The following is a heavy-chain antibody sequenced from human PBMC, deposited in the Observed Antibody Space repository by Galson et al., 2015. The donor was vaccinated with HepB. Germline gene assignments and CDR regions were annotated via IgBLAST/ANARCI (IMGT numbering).Heavy chain of an antibody. J-gene: IGHJ4*02. Sequence: SLRLSCAASGLIFRNYWMSWVRQAPGKGLEWVANIKQDGSEKYYVASVKGRFTISRDNAKNSLYLQMNILRAEDTAVYYCARDVLWGQGTLVTVSS. CDR1: GLIFRNYW. CDR3: ARDVL. CDR2: IKQDGSEK. V-gene: IGHV3-7*03. D-gene: IGHD2/OR15-2a*01.